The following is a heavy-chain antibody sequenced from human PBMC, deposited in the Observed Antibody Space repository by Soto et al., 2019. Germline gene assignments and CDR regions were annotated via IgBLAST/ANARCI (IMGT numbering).Heavy chain of an antibody. CDR1: GGSISSYY. D-gene: IGHD3-3*01. J-gene: IGHJ3*02. V-gene: IGHV4-59*01. Sequence: SETLSLTCTVSGGSISSYYWSWIRQPPGKGLEWIGYIYYSGSTNYNPSLKSRVTISVDTSKNQFSLNLRSVTAADTVVYYCARDREYSFGLTYDIWGQGTMVTVSS. CDR3: ARDREYSFGLTYDI. CDR2: IYYSGST.